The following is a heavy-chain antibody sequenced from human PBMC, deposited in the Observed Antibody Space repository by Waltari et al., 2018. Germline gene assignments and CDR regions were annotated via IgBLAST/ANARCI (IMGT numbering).Heavy chain of an antibody. J-gene: IGHJ6*03. Sequence: QVQLQESGPGLVKPSETLSLTCAVSGYSISSGYCWGWIRPPPGQGLEWIGSICHSGSTYYNPSLKSRVTISVDTSKNHFSLKLSSVTAADTAVYYCARQQADSYYYYYIHVWGKGTTVTVSS. D-gene: IGHD6-13*01. CDR3: ARQQADSYYYYYIHV. V-gene: IGHV4-38-2*01. CDR2: ICHSGST. CDR1: GYSISSGYC.